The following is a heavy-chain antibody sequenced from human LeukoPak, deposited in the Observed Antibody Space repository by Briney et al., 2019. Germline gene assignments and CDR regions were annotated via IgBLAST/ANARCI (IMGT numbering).Heavy chain of an antibody. CDR1: GFTFSNYA. V-gene: IGHV3-48*04. CDR2: ITSSSGTI. CDR3: ATWSGAAAGRSDY. Sequence: GGSLRLSCEASGFTFSNYAMIWVRQAPGKGLEWLSYITSSSGTIFYADSVKGRFTISRDNSKNSLYLQMNSLRADDSALYYCATWSGAAAGRSDYWGQGTLVTVSS. D-gene: IGHD6-13*01. J-gene: IGHJ4*02.